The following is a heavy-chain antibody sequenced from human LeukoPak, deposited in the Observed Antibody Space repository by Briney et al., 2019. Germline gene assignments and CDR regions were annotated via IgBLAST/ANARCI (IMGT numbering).Heavy chain of an antibody. Sequence: SETLSLTCSVFGGSISSSSYHWDWIRQSPGKGLEWIGDIYYSGDTHYKPSLKSRLTISVDTSENQFSLRLSSVTDADTAVYYCARTISIRSDTWGDIKYFDYWSQETLVTV. CDR2: IYYSGDT. V-gene: IGHV4-39*01. J-gene: IGHJ4*02. CDR1: GGSISSSSYH. CDR3: ARTISIRSDTWGDIKYFDY. D-gene: IGHD3-10*01.